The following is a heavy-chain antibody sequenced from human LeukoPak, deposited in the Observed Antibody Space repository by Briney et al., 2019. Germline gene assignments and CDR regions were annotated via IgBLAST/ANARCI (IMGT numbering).Heavy chain of an antibody. J-gene: IGHJ4*02. D-gene: IGHD6-13*01. CDR2: IKQDGSEK. Sequence: GGSLRLSCAASGFTFSSYWMSWVRQAPGKGLEWVANIKQDGSEKYYVDSVKGRFTISRDNAKNSLYLQMNSLRAEDTAVYYCARGAKGYSIYFDYWGQGTLVTVSS. CDR3: ARGAKGYSIYFDY. CDR1: GFTFSSYW. V-gene: IGHV3-7*01.